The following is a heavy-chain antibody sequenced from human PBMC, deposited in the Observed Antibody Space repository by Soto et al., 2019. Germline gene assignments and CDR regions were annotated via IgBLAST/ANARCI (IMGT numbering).Heavy chain of an antibody. CDR1: GFTFSSYS. CDR2: ITAVGGTT. V-gene: IGHV3-23*04. CDR3: AKCLQVNWNYDAFHI. J-gene: IGHJ3*02. D-gene: IGHD1-7*01. Sequence: EVQLVESGGGLVKPGGSLRLSCAASGFTFSSYSMNWVRQAPGKGLEWVSHITAVGGTTYYADSVKGRFTISRDSSRNTLYLQMNSLRAEDTALYYCAKCLQVNWNYDAFHIWGQGTMVTVSS.